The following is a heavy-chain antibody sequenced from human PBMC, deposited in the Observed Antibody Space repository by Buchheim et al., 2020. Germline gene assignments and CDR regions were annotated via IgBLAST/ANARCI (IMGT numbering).Heavy chain of an antibody. V-gene: IGHV3-48*02. Sequence: EVQLVESGGGLVQPGGSLRLSYAASGFTFSSYSMNWVRQAPGKGLEWVSYISSSSTIYYADSVKGRFTISRDNAKNSLYLQMNSLRDEDTAVYYCARDAEWLRYRVPFDYWGQGTL. J-gene: IGHJ4*02. CDR1: GFTFSSYS. CDR3: ARDAEWLRYRVPFDY. CDR2: ISSSSTI. D-gene: IGHD5-12*01.